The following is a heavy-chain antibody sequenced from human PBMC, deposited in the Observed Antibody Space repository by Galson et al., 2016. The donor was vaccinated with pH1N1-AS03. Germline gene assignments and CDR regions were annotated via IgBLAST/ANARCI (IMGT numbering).Heavy chain of an antibody. CDR2: VIPNVGVT. CDR3: ARGPSADPVWKSEGGDY. V-gene: IGHV1-69*10. Sequence: SVKVSCKASGGTFSTYAITWVRQAPGQGLEWMGGVIPNVGVTSYAQKFQGRVTITADESTSTAYMELTRLKSEDTAVYYCARGPSADPVWKSEGGDYWGQGTLVTVSS. J-gene: IGHJ4*02. CDR1: GGTFSTYA. D-gene: IGHD1-1*01.